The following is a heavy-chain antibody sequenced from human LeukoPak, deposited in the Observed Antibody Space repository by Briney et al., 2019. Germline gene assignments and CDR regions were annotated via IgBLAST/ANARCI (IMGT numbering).Heavy chain of an antibody. D-gene: IGHD3-10*01. CDR3: AKAVDGSGSYYNVGFDY. V-gene: IGHV1-46*01. Sequence: ASVKVSCKASGYTFTSYYMHWVRQAPGQGLEWMGIINPSGGSTSYAQKFQGRATMTRDMSTSTVYMELSSLRSEDTAVYYCAKAVDGSGSYYNVGFDYWGQGTLVTVSS. J-gene: IGHJ4*02. CDR2: INPSGGST. CDR1: GYTFTSYY.